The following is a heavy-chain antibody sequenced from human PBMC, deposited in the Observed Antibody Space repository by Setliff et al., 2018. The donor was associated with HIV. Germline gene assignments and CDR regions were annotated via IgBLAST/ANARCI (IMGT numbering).Heavy chain of an antibody. D-gene: IGHD2-2*01. CDR3: ARVSCSSTSCYVSYFDY. CDR2: INWSGGST. V-gene: IGHV3-20*04. CDR1: GFTFSFHS. J-gene: IGHJ4*01. Sequence: GGSLRLSCAASGFTFSFHSMNWVRQASGKGLEWVSSINWSGGSTGYADSVKGRFTISRDNAKNSLYLQMDSLRAEDTAVYYCARVSCSSTSCYVSYFDYWGQGTLVTVSS.